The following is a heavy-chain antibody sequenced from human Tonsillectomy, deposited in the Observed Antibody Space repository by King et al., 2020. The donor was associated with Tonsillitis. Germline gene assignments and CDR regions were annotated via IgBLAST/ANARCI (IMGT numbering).Heavy chain of an antibody. CDR1: GGSISSGAYS. J-gene: IGHJ5*02. CDR2: IYHSGST. D-gene: IGHD3-3*01. V-gene: IGHV4-30-2*01. CDR3: ARGTEYYDFWSGYWFDP. Sequence: QLQESGSGLVKPSQTLSLTCAVSGGSISSGAYSWSWIRQPPGKGLEWIGYIYHSGSTYYNPSFKSRVTISVDRSKNQFSLKLKSVTAADTAVYYCARGTEYYDFWSGYWFDPWGHGALVTVSS.